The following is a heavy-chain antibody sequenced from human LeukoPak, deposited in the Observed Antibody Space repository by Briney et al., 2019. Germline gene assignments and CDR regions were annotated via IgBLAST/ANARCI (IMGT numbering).Heavy chain of an antibody. CDR3: ARDPGGGDSSGYYYSSSWARHFDY. J-gene: IGHJ4*02. D-gene: IGHD3-22*01. Sequence: ASVKVSCKASGYTFTSYYMHWVRQAPGQGLEWMGIINPSGGSTSYAQKFQGRVTMTTDTSTSTAYMELRSLRSDDTAVYYCARDPGGGDSSGYYYSSSWARHFDYWGQGTLVTVSS. V-gene: IGHV1-46*01. CDR2: INPSGGST. CDR1: GYTFTSYY.